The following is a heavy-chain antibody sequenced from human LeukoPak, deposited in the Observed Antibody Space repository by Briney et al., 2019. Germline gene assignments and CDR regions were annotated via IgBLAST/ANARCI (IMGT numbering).Heavy chain of an antibody. D-gene: IGHD3-22*01. J-gene: IGHJ4*02. CDR2: INPNSGGT. Sequence: ASVKVSCKASGYTFTGYYMHWVRQAPGQGLEWMGWINPNSGGTNYAQKFQGRVTMTRDTSVSTAYLQWSSLKASDTAMYYCTRGYDSSGYLFDYWGQGTLVTVSS. V-gene: IGHV1-2*02. CDR3: TRGYDSSGYLFDY. CDR1: GYTFTGYY.